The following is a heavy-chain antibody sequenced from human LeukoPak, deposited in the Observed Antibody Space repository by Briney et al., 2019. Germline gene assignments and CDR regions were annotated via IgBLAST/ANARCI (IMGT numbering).Heavy chain of an antibody. CDR1: GLTFSSYA. V-gene: IGHV3-7*01. J-gene: IGHJ6*03. Sequence: GGSLRLSCAASGLTFSSYAVSWLRQARGKGREWVANIKQDGSEKYYVDFMKGRFTISRDNAKNSLYLQMYSLRAEDTAVYYCAREGHYYMDVWGKGTTVTVPS. CDR2: IKQDGSEK. CDR3: AREGHYYMDV.